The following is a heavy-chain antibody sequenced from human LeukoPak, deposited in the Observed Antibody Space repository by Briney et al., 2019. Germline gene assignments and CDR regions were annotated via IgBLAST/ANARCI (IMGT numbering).Heavy chain of an antibody. Sequence: GGSLRLSCAASGFTLSSYEMNWVRQAPGKGLEWVSKISSSGSAVYYADSVKGRFTISRDNAKSSLYLQMNSLRVEDTAVYYCARGGSLGYWGQGTLVTVSS. V-gene: IGHV3-48*03. CDR3: ARGGSLGY. CDR1: GFTLSSYE. J-gene: IGHJ4*02. CDR2: ISSSGSAV. D-gene: IGHD6-19*01.